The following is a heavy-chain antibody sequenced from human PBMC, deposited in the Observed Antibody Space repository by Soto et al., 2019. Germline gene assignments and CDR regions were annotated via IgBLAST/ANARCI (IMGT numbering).Heavy chain of an antibody. Sequence: PGGSLRLSCAASGFTFSSYWMHWVRQAPGKGLVWVSRINSDGSSTSYADSVKGRFTISRDNAKNTLYLQMNSLRAEDTAVYYCARGELSAPRIVDYWGQGTLVTVSS. CDR1: GFTFSSYW. D-gene: IGHD1-7*01. CDR3: ARGELSAPRIVDY. V-gene: IGHV3-74*01. J-gene: IGHJ4*02. CDR2: INSDGSST.